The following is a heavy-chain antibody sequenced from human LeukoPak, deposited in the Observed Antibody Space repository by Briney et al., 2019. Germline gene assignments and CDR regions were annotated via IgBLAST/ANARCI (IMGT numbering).Heavy chain of an antibody. CDR2: IYYSGST. Sequence: PSETLSLTCAVSGGSISSGGYYWSWIRQHPGKGLEWIGYIYYSGSTYYNPSLKSRVTISVDTSKNQFSLKLSSVTAADTAVYYCASKEATDGGNFDYWGQGTLVTVSS. J-gene: IGHJ4*02. D-gene: IGHD4-23*01. V-gene: IGHV4-31*11. CDR3: ASKEATDGGNFDY. CDR1: GGSISSGGYY.